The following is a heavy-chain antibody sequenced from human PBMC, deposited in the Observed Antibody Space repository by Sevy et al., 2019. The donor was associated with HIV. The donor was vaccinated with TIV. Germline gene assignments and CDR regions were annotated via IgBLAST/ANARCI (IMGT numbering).Heavy chain of an antibody. CDR2: IYYSGST. Sequence: SETLSLTCTVSGGSISSSSYYWGWIRQPPGKGLEWIGSIYYSGSTYYNPSLKSRVTISVDTSKNQFSLKLSSVTAAVTAVYYCARPSFVFKDFDYWGQGTLVTVSS. J-gene: IGHJ4*02. D-gene: IGHD3-10*01. CDR3: ARPSFVFKDFDY. V-gene: IGHV4-39*01. CDR1: GGSISSSSYY.